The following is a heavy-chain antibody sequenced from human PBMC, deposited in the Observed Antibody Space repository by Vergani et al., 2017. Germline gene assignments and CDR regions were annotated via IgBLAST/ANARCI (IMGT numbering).Heavy chain of an antibody. CDR3: ARGSFRVVVVPAAIRYYYYGMDV. D-gene: IGHD2-2*01. Sequence: QVQLVQSGAEVKKPGSSVKVSCKASGGTFSSYAISWVRQAPGQGLEWMGRIIPIFGTANYAQKFQGRVTITADESTSTAYMELSSLRSEDTAVYYCARGSFRVVVVPAAIRYYYYGMDVWGQGTTVTVSS. J-gene: IGHJ6*02. CDR1: GGTFSSYA. CDR2: IIPIFGTA. V-gene: IGHV1-69*18.